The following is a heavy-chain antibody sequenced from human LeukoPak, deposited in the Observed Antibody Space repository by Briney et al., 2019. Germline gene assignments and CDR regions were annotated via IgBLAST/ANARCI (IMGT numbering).Heavy chain of an antibody. J-gene: IGHJ4*01. D-gene: IGHD6-13*01. CDR3: ARQRIAADY. Sequence: SETLSLTCTVSGGSISSYYRSWIRQPPGKGLEWIGYIYYSGSTNYNPSLKSRVTISVDTSKNQFSLKLSCVAAADTAVYYCARQRIAADYWGQGTLVTVSS. V-gene: IGHV4-59*01. CDR1: GGSISSYY. CDR2: IYYSGST.